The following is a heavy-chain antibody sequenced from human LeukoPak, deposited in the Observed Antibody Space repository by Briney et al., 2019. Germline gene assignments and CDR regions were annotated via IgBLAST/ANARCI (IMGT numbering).Heavy chain of an antibody. J-gene: IGHJ4*02. D-gene: IGHD5-12*01. CDR3: ARGSISIVATTRLLDY. Sequence: PSETLSLTCAVYGGSFSGYYWSWIRQPPGKGLEWIGEINHSGSTNYNPSLKSRVTISVDTSKNQFSLKLSSVTAADTAVYYCARGSISIVATTRLLDYWGQGTLVTVSS. V-gene: IGHV4-34*01. CDR2: INHSGST. CDR1: GGSFSGYY.